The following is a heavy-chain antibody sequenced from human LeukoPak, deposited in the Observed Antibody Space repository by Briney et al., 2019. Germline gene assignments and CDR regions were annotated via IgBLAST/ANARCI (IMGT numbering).Heavy chain of an antibody. CDR2: IYYSGST. CDR3: ARGRGYCSSTSCYRGANDY. D-gene: IGHD2-2*01. Sequence: PSETLSLTCTISGGSISSGSYYWSWIRQPAGKGLEWIGSIYYSGSTYYNPSLKSRVTISVDTSKNQFSLKLSSVTAADTAVYYCARGRGYCSSTSCYRGANDYWGQGTLVTVSS. J-gene: IGHJ4*02. CDR1: GGSISSGSYY. V-gene: IGHV4-39*07.